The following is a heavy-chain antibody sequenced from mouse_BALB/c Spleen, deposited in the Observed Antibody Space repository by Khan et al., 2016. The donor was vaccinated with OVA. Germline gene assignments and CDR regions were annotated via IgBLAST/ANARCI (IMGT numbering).Heavy chain of an antibody. CDR2: ISYGGST. CDR1: GYSITSDYA. J-gene: IGHJ4*01. V-gene: IGHV3-2*02. D-gene: IGHD1-1*01. CDR3: ARKNYYGYAMDY. Sequence: EVQLKESGPGLVKPSQSLSLTCTVTGYSITSDYAWDWIRQFPGNKLEWMGYISYGGSTSYNPSLKSRISITRDTSKNQFFLQLNSATTEDTATYYCARKNYYGYAMDYWGQGTSVTVSS.